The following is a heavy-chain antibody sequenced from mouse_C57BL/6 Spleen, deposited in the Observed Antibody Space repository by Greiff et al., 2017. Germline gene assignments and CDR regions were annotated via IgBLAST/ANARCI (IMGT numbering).Heavy chain of an antibody. J-gene: IGHJ4*01. CDR3: ARHSPFYAMDY. D-gene: IGHD6-1*01. V-gene: IGHV1-69*01. CDR2: IDLSDSYT. CDR1: GYTFTSYW. Sequence: QVQLQQPGAELVMPGASVKLSCKASGYTFTSYWMHWVKQRPGQGLEWIGEIDLSDSYTNYNQKFKGKSTLTVDKSSSTAYMQLSSLTSEDSAVYYCARHSPFYAMDYWGQGTSVTVSS.